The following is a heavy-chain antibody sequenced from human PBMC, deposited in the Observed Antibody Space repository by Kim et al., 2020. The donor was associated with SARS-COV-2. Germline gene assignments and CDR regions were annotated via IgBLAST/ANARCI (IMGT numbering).Heavy chain of an antibody. Sequence: SETLSLTCTVSGGSISGISYYWGWIRQPPGKGLEWIGSIYYSGSTYYKPSLKSRVTISVDTSKNQFSLKLTSVTAADTAIYYCSRHYLGSAWHPCGQGTLVTVSS. CDR1: GGSISGISYY. D-gene: IGHD1-1*01. CDR3: SRHYLGSAWHP. V-gene: IGHV4-39*01. J-gene: IGHJ5*02. CDR2: IYYSGST.